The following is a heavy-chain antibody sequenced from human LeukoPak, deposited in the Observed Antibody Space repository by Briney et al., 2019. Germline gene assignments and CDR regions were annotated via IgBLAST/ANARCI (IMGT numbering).Heavy chain of an antibody. Sequence: GRSLRLSCAASGFTFNTYPIHWVRQAPGKGLEWVAVISHDGSNKYIADSVKGRFTISRDNSKNTLYLQMDSLRAEDTAVYYCARVPGITMTGGFDYWGQGTLVTVSS. J-gene: IGHJ4*02. CDR2: ISHDGSNK. CDR3: ARVPGITMTGGFDY. V-gene: IGHV3-30-3*01. CDR1: GFTFNTYP. D-gene: IGHD6-19*01.